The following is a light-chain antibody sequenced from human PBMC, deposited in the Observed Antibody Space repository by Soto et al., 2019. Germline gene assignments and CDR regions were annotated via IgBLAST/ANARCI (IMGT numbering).Light chain of an antibody. Sequence: DIQLTQSPSFLSASVGDRVTITCRASQGISSYLAWSQQKPGKAPKLLIYAASTLQSGVPSRFSGRGSGTEFTLTISSLQPEDFATYYCQQLNSYPITFGQGTRLEIK. CDR3: QQLNSYPIT. CDR1: QGISSY. V-gene: IGKV1-9*01. J-gene: IGKJ5*01. CDR2: AAS.